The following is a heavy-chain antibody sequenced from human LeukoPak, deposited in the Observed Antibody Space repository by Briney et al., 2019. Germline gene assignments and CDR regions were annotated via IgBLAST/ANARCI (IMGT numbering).Heavy chain of an antibody. Sequence: GESLKISCKGSGYSFTSDWIGWVRQMPGKGLEWMGIIYPGDSDTRYSPSFQGQVTISADKSVSTAYLQWSSLKASDTAVYYCARPSSSGYSRAFDVWGQGTMVSVSS. CDR2: IYPGDSDT. D-gene: IGHD3-22*01. CDR1: GYSFTSDW. J-gene: IGHJ3*01. CDR3: ARPSSSGYSRAFDV. V-gene: IGHV5-51*01.